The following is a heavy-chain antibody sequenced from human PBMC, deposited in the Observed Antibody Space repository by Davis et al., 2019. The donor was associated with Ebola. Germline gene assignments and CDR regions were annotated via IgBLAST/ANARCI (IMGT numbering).Heavy chain of an antibody. CDR3: ARDEEIWFGELLYYYYGMDV. Sequence: GESLKISCAASGFTFSSYSMNWVRQAPGKGLEWVSYISSSSSTIYYADSVKGRFTISRDNAKNSLYLQMNSLRAEDTAVYYCARDEEIWFGELLYYYYGMDVWGQGTTVTVSS. D-gene: IGHD3-10*01. J-gene: IGHJ6*02. CDR1: GFTFSSYS. V-gene: IGHV3-48*04. CDR2: ISSSSSTI.